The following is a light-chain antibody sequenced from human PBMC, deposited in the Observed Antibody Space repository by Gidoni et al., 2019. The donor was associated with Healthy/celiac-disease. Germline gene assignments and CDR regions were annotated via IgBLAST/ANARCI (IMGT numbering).Light chain of an antibody. CDR1: RSDVGGYNY. CDR2: EVS. J-gene: IGLJ2*01. V-gene: IGLV2-14*01. CDR3: SSYTSSSTLDVV. Sequence: QSALTQPASVSGSPGQSITISCTVTRSDVGGYNYVSWYQQHPGKATKLMIYEVSNRPSGVSNRVSGSKSGNTASLTISGLQAEDEADYYCSSYTSSSTLDVVFGGGTKLTVL.